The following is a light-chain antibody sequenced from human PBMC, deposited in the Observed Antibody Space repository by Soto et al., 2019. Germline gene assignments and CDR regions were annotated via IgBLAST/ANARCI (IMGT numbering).Light chain of an antibody. CDR3: SSYTGGNPSDV. V-gene: IGLV2-14*01. Sequence: QSVLTQPASVSGSPGQSITISCTGTSGDIGSYNRVSWYQQHPGKAPKLIIYEVTIRPSGVSDRFSGSKSGNTASLTVSGLQAEDEADYYCSSYTGGNPSDVFGTGTKGTVL. CDR1: SGDIGSYNR. J-gene: IGLJ1*01. CDR2: EVT.